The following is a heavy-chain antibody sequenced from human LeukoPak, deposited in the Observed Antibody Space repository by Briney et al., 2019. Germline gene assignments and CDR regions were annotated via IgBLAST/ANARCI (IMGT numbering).Heavy chain of an antibody. CDR3: AKKSYSGYDSAPFDY. D-gene: IGHD5-12*01. J-gene: IGHJ4*02. V-gene: IGHV3-33*06. CDR1: GFTFSNYG. CDR2: IWYDGSNK. Sequence: GGSLRLSCAASGFTFSNYGMHWVRQAPGKGLEWVAVIWYDGSNKYYADSVKGRFTISRDNSKNTLYLQMNSLRAEDTAVYYCAKKSYSGYDSAPFDYWGQGTLVTVSS.